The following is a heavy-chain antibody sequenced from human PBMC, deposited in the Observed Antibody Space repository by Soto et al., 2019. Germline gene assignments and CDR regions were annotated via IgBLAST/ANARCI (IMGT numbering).Heavy chain of an antibody. D-gene: IGHD5-18*01. Sequence: QVQLQQWGAGLLKPSETLSLTCAVYGGSFSGYYWSWIRQPPGKGLEWIGEINHSGSTNYNPSLKSRVTISVDTSKNQFSLKLSSVTAADTAVYYCAREAYTAPDYRGQGTLVTVSS. V-gene: IGHV4-34*01. CDR1: GGSFSGYY. CDR2: INHSGST. J-gene: IGHJ4*02. CDR3: AREAYTAPDY.